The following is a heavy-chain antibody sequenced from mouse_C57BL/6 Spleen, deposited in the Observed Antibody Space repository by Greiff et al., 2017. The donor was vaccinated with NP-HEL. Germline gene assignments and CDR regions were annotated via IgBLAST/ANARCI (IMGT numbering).Heavy chain of an antibody. D-gene: IGHD1-1*01. CDR3: ASSDYGSSYAMDY. J-gene: IGHJ4*01. Sequence: VKLQQSGAELARPGASVKLSCKASGYTFTSYGISWVKQRTGQGLEWIGEIYPRSGNTYYNEKFKGKATLTADKSSSTAYMELRSLTSEDSAVYVCASSDYGSSYAMDYWGQGTSVTVSS. CDR1: GYTFTSYG. V-gene: IGHV1-81*01. CDR2: IYPRSGNT.